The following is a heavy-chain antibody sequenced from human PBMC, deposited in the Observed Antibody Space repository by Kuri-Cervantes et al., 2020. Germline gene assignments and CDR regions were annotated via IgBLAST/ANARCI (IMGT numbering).Heavy chain of an antibody. J-gene: IGHJ5*02. CDR1: GGSISSYYW. V-gene: IGHV2-5*08. CDR2: IYWDDDK. D-gene: IGHD3-9*01. CDR3: AHTLRYLLDWFDP. Sequence: TLSLTCTVSGGSISSYYWSWIRQPPGKALEWLALIYWDDDKRYSPSLRSRLTITKNTSKKQVVLTMTSMDPVDTATYYCAHTLRYLLDWFDPWGQGTLVTVSS.